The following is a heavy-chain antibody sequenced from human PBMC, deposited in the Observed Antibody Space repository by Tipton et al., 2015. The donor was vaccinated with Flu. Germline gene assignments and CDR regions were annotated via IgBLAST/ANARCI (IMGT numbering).Heavy chain of an antibody. D-gene: IGHD3-22*01. Sequence: TLSLTCTVSGDSISSYYWSWIRQPAGKGLEWIGRTHTNGNTNYNSSFGSRLTMSVDTSKSQFSITLTSVTVADTAVYYWASGNLYDSRGGFAFWGQGILVSVSS. CDR1: GDSISSYY. J-gene: IGHJ1*01. V-gene: IGHV4-4*07. CDR2: THTNGNT. CDR3: ASGNLYDSRGGFAF.